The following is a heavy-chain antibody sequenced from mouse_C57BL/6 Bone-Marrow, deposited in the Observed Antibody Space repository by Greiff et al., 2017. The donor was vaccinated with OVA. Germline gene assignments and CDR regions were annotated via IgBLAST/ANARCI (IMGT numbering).Heavy chain of an antibody. CDR3: TTDYSWYVDG. CDR2: IAPEDGAT. J-gene: IGHJ1*03. CDR1: GFTIKDYY. Sequence: VQLQQSGAELVRPGASVKLSCPASGFTIKDYYMHWVKQRPEQGLEWIGRIAPEDGATEYAPTFQGQATMTEDTSSNTAYLQLSSLTSEDTAVYYCTTDYSWYVDGWGTGTTVTVSS. V-gene: IGHV14-1*01. D-gene: IGHD2-4*01.